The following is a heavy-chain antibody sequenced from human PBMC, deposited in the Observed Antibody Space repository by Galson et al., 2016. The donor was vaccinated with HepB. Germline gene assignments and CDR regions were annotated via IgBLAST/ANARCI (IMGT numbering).Heavy chain of an antibody. Sequence: SLRLSCAASGFTFSRYWMSWVRQAPGKGLEWVANINEDGSQRPYADSVRGRCTISRDNAKNLLYLQMNSLRAEDMAAYYCARRGVVLVAQGGGYGMDVWGRGTLVTVSS. CDR3: ARRGVVLVAQGGGYGMDV. CDR1: GFTFSRYW. V-gene: IGHV3-7*01. CDR2: INEDGSQR. D-gene: IGHD3-3*02. J-gene: IGHJ4*02.